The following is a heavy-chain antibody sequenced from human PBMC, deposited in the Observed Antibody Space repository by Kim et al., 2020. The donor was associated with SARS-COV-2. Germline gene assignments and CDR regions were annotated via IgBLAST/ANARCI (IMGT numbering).Heavy chain of an antibody. V-gene: IGHV3-23*01. Sequence: ADPVKGRFPISRGNSKSTLYLQMTSLSADDTAVYYCAKDLLQNYYYGMDVWGQGTTVTVSS. J-gene: IGHJ6*02. D-gene: IGHD1-1*01. CDR3: AKDLLQNYYYGMDV.